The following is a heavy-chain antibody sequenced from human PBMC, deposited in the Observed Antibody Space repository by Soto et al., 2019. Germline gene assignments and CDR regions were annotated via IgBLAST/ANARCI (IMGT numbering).Heavy chain of an antibody. J-gene: IGHJ5*02. CDR3: ARDRSTYGGGGTGEVKENWFDP. D-gene: IGHD2-8*01. Sequence: PSETLSLTCTVSGGSISHYYWSWIRQSPGEGLEWIGYAYYSGSTDYNPSLKSRVTMSVDTSKNQVSLKLTSVTTADTAVYYCARDRSTYGGGGTGEVKENWFDPWGPGTLVTVSS. CDR1: GGSISHYY. V-gene: IGHV4-59*01. CDR2: AYYSGST.